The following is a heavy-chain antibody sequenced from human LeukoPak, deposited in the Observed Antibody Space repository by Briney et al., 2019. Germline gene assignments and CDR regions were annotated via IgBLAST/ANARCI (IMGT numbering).Heavy chain of an antibody. CDR1: GLTFSSYA. V-gene: IGHV3-23*01. CDR3: ACLATRYYDSSGPNADY. D-gene: IGHD3-22*01. J-gene: IGHJ4*02. Sequence: PGGSLRLSCAASGLTFSSYAMSWVRQAPGKGLEWVSAISGSGGSTYYADSVKGRFTISRDNSKNTLYLQMNSLRAEDTAVYYCACLATRYYDSSGPNADYWGQGTLVTVSS. CDR2: ISGSGGST.